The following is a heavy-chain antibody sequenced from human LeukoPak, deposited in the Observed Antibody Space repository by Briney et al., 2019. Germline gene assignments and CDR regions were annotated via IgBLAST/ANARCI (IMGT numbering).Heavy chain of an antibody. V-gene: IGHV3-21*01. J-gene: IGHJ4*02. CDR3: ARDGSGSPFHFDY. CDR2: ISSSSTYI. Sequence: PGGSLRLSCAVSGFTFSSYSMNWVRQAPGKGLEWVSSISSSSTYIYYVDSVKGRFTISRDNAKNSLYLQMNSLRAEDTAVYYCARDGSGSPFHFDYWGQGTLVTVSS. CDR1: GFTFSSYS. D-gene: IGHD3-10*01.